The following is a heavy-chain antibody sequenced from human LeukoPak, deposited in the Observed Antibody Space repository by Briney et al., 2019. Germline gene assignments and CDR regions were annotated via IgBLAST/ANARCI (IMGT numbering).Heavy chain of an antibody. J-gene: IGHJ4*02. CDR3: ARLSSGYFDY. CDR2: INPDGGNT. V-gene: IGHV1-46*01. D-gene: IGHD3-22*01. Sequence: ASVKVSCKASGYTFTNSYIHWVRQAPGQVLEWMGLINPDGGNTNYAQNFQGRVTLTRDTSTSTAYMELRSLRSDDTAVYYCARLSSGYFDYWGQGTLVTVSS. CDR1: GYTFTNSY.